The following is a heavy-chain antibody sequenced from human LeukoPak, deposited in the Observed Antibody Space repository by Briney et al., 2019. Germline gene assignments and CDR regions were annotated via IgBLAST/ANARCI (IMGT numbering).Heavy chain of an antibody. V-gene: IGHV3-23*01. CDR3: AKRIGDY. Sequence: GGSLRLSCVASGITFSSYAMSWVRQAPGKGLEWVSTISDSGGSTYYADSVKGRFTISRNNSGSTLYLQMNSLRVEYTAVYYCAKRIGDYWGQGTLVTVSS. CDR2: ISDSGGST. CDR1: GITFSSYA. J-gene: IGHJ4*02. D-gene: IGHD2-15*01.